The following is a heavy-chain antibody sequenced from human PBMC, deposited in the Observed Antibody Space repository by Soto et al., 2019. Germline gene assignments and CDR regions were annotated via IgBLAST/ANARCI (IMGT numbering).Heavy chain of an antibody. J-gene: IGHJ4*02. CDR1: GYSISSGYY. D-gene: IGHD3-10*01. CDR3: ARDVTMVRGVINYFDY. Sequence: TLSLTCAVSGYSISSGYYWGWIRRPPGKGLEWIGSIYHSGSTYYNPSLKSRVTISVDTSKNQFSLKLSSVTAADTAVYYCARDVTMVRGVINYFDYWGQGTLVTVSS. V-gene: IGHV4-38-2*02. CDR2: IYHSGST.